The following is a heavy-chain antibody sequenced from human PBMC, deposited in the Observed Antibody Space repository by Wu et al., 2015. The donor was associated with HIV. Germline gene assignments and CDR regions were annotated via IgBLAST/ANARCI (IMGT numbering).Heavy chain of an antibody. J-gene: IGHJ5*02. D-gene: IGHD1-7*01. CDR1: GYTFINYF. CDR3: ARRGGSWNSDGWFDP. Sequence: QVQLVQSGAEVKKPGASVKVSCTAFGYTFINYFLHWVRQAPGQGLEWMGWINPKSGGTEYEQTFQGRVTIIRDTSTSTVYMELTRLRSDDTAVYYCARRGGSWNSDGWFDPWGQGTLVTVSS. CDR2: INPKSGGT. V-gene: IGHV1-2*02.